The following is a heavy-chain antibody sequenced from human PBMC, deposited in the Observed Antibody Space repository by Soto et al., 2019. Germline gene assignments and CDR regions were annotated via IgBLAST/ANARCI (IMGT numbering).Heavy chain of an antibody. CDR2: ISYDGSDK. Sequence: GSLTLSCIASGFTFSSYAWHWVRQAPGNGLEWVAVISYDGSDKYYADSVKGRFTISRDNSKNTLYLQMNSLRGEDTAVYYCATEARYSSNWAYYFDYWGQGTLVTVSS. J-gene: IGHJ4*02. V-gene: IGHV3-30-3*01. D-gene: IGHD6-13*01. CDR1: GFTFSSYA. CDR3: ATEARYSSNWAYYFDY.